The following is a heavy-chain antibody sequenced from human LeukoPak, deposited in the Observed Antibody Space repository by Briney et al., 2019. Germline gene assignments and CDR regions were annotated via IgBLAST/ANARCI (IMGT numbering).Heavy chain of an antibody. CDR1: GFTFSSYA. D-gene: IGHD2-2*03. CDR2: ISGSGGST. V-gene: IGHV3-23*01. J-gene: IGHJ4*02. Sequence: GGSLRLSCAASGFTFSSYAMSWVRQAPGKGLEWVSAISGSGGSTYYADTVKGRFTISRDNSKNTLYLQMNSLRAEDTAVYYCAKVFNYGYCSSTSCPLDYWGQGTLVTVSS. CDR3: AKVFNYGYCSSTSCPLDY.